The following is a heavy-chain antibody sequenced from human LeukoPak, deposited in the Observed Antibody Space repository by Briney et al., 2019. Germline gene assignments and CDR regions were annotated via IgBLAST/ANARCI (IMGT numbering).Heavy chain of an antibody. CDR1: SYSISSGYY. J-gene: IGHJ5*02. D-gene: IGHD4-11*01. CDR2: IYNSGST. Sequence: SETLSLTCTVSSYSISSGYYWGWIRQPPGKGLEWIGIIYNSGSTYYNPSLKSRVTISVDTSKNHLSLKLSSVTAADTAVSYCSTENLSMTTVTPSCFDPWCQGTLVTVAS. V-gene: IGHV4-38-2*02. CDR3: STENLSMTTVTPSCFDP.